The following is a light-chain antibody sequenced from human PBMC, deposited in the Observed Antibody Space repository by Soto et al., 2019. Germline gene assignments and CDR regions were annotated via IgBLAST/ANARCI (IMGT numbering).Light chain of an antibody. CDR3: SSYTSSNTVV. Sequence: QPVLTQPASVSGSPGLSITISCTGTSSDVGGYNYVSWYQQHPGKVPKLIIYDVSNRPSGVSNRFSGSKSGNTASLTISGLQAEDDGDYYCSSYTSSNTVVFGGGTKLTVL. V-gene: IGLV2-14*03. CDR1: SSDVGGYNY. CDR2: DVS. J-gene: IGLJ2*01.